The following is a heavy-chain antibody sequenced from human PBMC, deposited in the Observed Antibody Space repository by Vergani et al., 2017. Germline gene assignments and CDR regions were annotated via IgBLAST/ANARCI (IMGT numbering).Heavy chain of an antibody. CDR3: ARGRASSGHYYYHYMDV. J-gene: IGHJ6*03. V-gene: IGHV4-61*02. CDR1: GGSISSGSYY. D-gene: IGHD3-22*01. CDR2: MYISGST. Sequence: QVQLQESGPGLVKPSQTLSLTCTVSGGSISSGSYYWSWIRQPAGKGLEWIGRMYISGSTKYNPSLKSRVTMSVDTSKNQFSLKLSSVTAGDTAVYYCARGRASSGHYYYHYMDVWAKGPRSPSP.